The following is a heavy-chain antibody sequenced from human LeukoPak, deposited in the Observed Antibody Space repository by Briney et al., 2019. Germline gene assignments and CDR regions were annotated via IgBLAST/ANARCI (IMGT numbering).Heavy chain of an antibody. CDR2: IRQNGREK. V-gene: IGHV3-7*03. D-gene: IGHD4-23*01. J-gene: IGHJ4*02. Sequence: PGGSLRLSCTTSGFSFTNYCMTWVRQAPGKGLEWVANIRQNGREKDYVASVKGRFTISRDNSKNTLYLQMNSLRAEDTAVYYCAKGWYGGKGIYFDYWGQGTLVTVSS. CDR1: GFSFTNYC. CDR3: AKGWYGGKGIYFDY.